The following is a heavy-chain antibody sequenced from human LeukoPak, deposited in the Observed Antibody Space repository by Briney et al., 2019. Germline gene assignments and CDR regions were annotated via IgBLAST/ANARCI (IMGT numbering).Heavy chain of an antibody. CDR2: INQDGSEK. Sequence: GGSLRLSCAASGFTFSYYWMIWVRQAPGKGLEWVANINQDGSEKNYVDSVKGRFTISRDNAKKSQYLQMNSLRADDTAVYYCARAHTYDYDSSGLHWGQGTLVTVSS. V-gene: IGHV3-7*01. J-gene: IGHJ4*02. D-gene: IGHD3-22*01. CDR3: ARAHTYDYDSSGLH. CDR1: GFTFSYYW.